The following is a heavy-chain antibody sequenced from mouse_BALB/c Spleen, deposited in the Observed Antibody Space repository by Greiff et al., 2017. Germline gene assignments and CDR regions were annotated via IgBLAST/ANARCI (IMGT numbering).Heavy chain of an antibody. V-gene: IGHV2-6-7*01. Sequence: QVQLQQSGPGLVAPSQSLSITCTVSGFSLTGYGVNWVRQPPGKGLEWLGMIWGDGSTDYNSALKYRLSISKDNSKSQVFLKMNSLQTDDTARYYCARDQDYYGSSYAMDYWGQGTSVTVSS. CDR1: GFSLTGYG. CDR3: ARDQDYYGSSYAMDY. D-gene: IGHD1-1*01. CDR2: IWGDGST. J-gene: IGHJ4*01.